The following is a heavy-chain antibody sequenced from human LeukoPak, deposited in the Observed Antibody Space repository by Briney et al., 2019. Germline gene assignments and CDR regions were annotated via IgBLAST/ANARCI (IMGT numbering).Heavy chain of an antibody. V-gene: IGHV4-4*07. CDR3: ATKEGLSSGYSPYWYFDL. CDR1: GGSISSYY. CDR2: IYTSGST. J-gene: IGHJ2*01. Sequence: SETLSLTCTVSGGSISSYYWSWIRQPARKGLEWIGRIYTSGSTNYNPSLKSRVTMSVDTSKNQFSLKLSSVTAADTAVYYCATKEGLSSGYSPYWYFDLWGRGTLVTVSS. D-gene: IGHD3-22*01.